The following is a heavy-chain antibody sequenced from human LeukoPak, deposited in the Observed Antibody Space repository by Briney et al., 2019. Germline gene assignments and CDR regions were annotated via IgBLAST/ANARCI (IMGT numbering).Heavy chain of an antibody. D-gene: IGHD3-10*01. CDR1: GGSISSGDYY. Sequence: SQTLSLTCTVSGGSISSGDYYWSWIRQPPGKGLEWIGYIYDSGSTYYNPSLKSRVTISLDTSKNQVFLKLRSVTAADTAVYYCARRGYFGSGIDYWGQGTLVTVSS. CDR2: IYDSGST. CDR3: ARRGYFGSGIDY. V-gene: IGHV4-30-4*01. J-gene: IGHJ4*02.